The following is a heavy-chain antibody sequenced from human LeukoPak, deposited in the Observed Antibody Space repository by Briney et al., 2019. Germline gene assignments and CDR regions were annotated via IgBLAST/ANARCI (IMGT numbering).Heavy chain of an antibody. V-gene: IGHV1-69*05. Sequence: SVKVSCKASGGTFSSYAISWVRQAPGQGLEWMGGIIPIFGTANYAQKFQGRVTITTDESTSTAYMELSSLRSEDTAVYYCASWLYYDILTGYYSEDAFDIWGKGQWPPSLQ. CDR1: GGTFSSYA. CDR2: IIPIFGTA. CDR3: ASWLYYDILTGYYSEDAFDI. D-gene: IGHD3-9*01. J-gene: IGHJ3*02.